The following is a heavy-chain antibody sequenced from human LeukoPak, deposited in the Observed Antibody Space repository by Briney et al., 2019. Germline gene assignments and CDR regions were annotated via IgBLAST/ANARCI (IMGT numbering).Heavy chain of an antibody. J-gene: IGHJ3*02. CDR1: GGTFSSYA. CDR3: AADYYDSSGYYLGAFDI. V-gene: IGHV1-69*05. D-gene: IGHD3-22*01. Sequence: ASVKVSRKASGGTFSSYAISWVRQAPGQELGWMGRIIPIFGTANYAQKFQGRVTITTDESTSTAYMELSSLRSEDTAVYYCAADYYDSSGYYLGAFDIWGQGTMVTVSS. CDR2: IIPIFGTA.